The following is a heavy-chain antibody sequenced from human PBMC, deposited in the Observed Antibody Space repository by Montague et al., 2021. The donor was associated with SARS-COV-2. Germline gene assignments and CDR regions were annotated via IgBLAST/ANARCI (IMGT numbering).Heavy chain of an antibody. V-gene: IGHV3-30*02. CDR3: VKAQSGSATYYTAGHYYGMDV. Sequence: SLRLSCAASGFMFSNTGMHWVRQAPGKGLEWVAVIRRDGGQSFHADLMKGRFAISRDNAKNTLYLQMNSLKAEDTAVYYCVKAQSGSATYYTAGHYYGMDVWGQGTTVIVSS. D-gene: IGHD3-10*01. J-gene: IGHJ6*02. CDR2: IRRDGGQS. CDR1: GFMFSNTG.